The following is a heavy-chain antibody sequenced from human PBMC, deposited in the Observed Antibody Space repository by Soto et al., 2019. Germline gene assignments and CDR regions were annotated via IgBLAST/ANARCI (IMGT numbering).Heavy chain of an antibody. CDR2: ISSSSSYI. CDR1: GFTFSSYS. Sequence: VQLVESGGGLVKPGGSLRLSCAASGFTFSSYSMNWVRQAPGKGLEWVSSISSSSSYIYYADSVKGRFTISRDNAKNSLYLQMNSLRAEDTAVYYCARGTYCTNGVSYYYYGMDVWGQGTTVTVSS. D-gene: IGHD2-8*01. CDR3: ARGTYCTNGVSYYYYGMDV. J-gene: IGHJ6*02. V-gene: IGHV3-21*01.